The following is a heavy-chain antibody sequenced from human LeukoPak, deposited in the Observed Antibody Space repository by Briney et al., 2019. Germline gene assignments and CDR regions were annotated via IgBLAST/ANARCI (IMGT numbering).Heavy chain of an antibody. CDR1: GVTFSTYA. Sequence: SVKVSCKASGVTFSTYAITWVRQAPGQGLEWMGGVIPFFGTTNYTQNFQGRVTITADESTSTAYMELTSLRSGDTAVYYCARAKVTGYYSYMDVWGKGTTVTVSS. CDR3: ARAKVTGYYSYMDV. V-gene: IGHV1-69*13. J-gene: IGHJ6*03. CDR2: VIPFFGTT.